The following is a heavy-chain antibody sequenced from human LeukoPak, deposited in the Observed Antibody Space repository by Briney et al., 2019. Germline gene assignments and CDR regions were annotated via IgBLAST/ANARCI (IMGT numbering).Heavy chain of an antibody. V-gene: IGHV4-59*01. CDR1: GFTFSDYY. CDR2: IYSSGST. J-gene: IGHJ5*02. CDR3: ARDRGSYSSYNWFDP. Sequence: LRLSCAASGFTFSDYYWSWIRQPPGKGLEWIGYIYSSGSTNYNPSLKSRVTISVDTSKNQFSLKLSSVTAADTAVYYCARDRGSYSSYNWFDPWGQGTLVTVSS. D-gene: IGHD1-26*01.